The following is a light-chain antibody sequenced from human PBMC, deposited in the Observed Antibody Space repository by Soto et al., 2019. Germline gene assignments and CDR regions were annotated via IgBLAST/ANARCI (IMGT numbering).Light chain of an antibody. Sequence: DIVMTQSPDSLAVSLGERATINCKSSQSVLYSSNNKNYLAWYQQKLGQTPKLLIYWASTRESGVADRFSGGESATDFTLASSRMQNEDVADYYYQQYHSSPRTFGKGNKVEIK. CDR3: QQYHSSPRT. J-gene: IGKJ1*01. CDR1: QSVLYSSNNKNY. CDR2: WAS. V-gene: IGKV4-1*01.